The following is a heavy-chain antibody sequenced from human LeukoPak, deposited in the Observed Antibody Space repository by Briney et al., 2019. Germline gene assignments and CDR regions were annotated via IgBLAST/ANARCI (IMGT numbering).Heavy chain of an antibody. V-gene: IGHV3-30*02. CDR3: AKDVYSVTTSEAFDY. Sequence: GGSLRLSCAASGFTFSSYSMNWVRQAPGKGLEWVAFIRYDGSNKYYADSVKGRFTISRDNSKNTLYLQMNSLRAEDTAVYYCAKDVYSVTTSEAFDYWGQGTLVTVSS. CDR1: GFTFSSYS. CDR2: IRYDGSNK. J-gene: IGHJ4*02. D-gene: IGHD4-11*01.